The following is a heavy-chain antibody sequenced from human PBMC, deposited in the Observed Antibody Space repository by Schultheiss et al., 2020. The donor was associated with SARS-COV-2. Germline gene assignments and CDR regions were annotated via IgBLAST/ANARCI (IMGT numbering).Heavy chain of an antibody. D-gene: IGHD3-3*01. V-gene: IGHV4-30-4*01. CDR1: GGSISSGDYY. CDR2: IYYSGST. Sequence: SQTLSLTCTVSGGSISSGDYYWSWIRQPPGKGLEWIGYIYYSGSTYYNPSLKSRVTISVDTSKNQFSLKLSSVTAADTAVYYCARDIKGGYYTSGVSYWFDPWGQGTLVTVSS. CDR3: ARDIKGGYYTSGVSYWFDP. J-gene: IGHJ5*02.